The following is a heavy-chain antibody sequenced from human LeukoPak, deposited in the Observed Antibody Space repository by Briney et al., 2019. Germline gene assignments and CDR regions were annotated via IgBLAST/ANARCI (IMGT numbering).Heavy chain of an antibody. V-gene: IGHV1-24*01. CDR1: GYSLTELS. CDR2: VDPENGAA. J-gene: IGHJ4*02. D-gene: IGHD6-13*01. Sequence: ASVKVSCKVSGYSLTELSMHWVRQAPGKGLEWMGGVDPENGAAIYAQKLQGRVTMTEDTSTDTAYMELNSLTSDGTAVYYCATGPTMPAPDTSPGLLDFWGQGTLVTVSS. CDR3: ATGPTMPAPDTSPGLLDF.